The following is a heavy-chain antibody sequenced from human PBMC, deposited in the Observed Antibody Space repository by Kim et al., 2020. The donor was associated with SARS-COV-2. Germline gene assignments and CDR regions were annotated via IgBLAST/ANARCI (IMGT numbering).Heavy chain of an antibody. D-gene: IGHD3-10*01. CDR3: ARDHYGSGSLSARGGMDV. CDR1: GGSIGRGGFY. V-gene: IGHV4-31*03. Sequence: SETLSLTCTVSGGSIGRGGFYWSWIRQLPGKGLEWIGYIYYTGSTYYNPSLKSRLSILVDPSQNQFSLKLSSVTAADTAVYYCARDHYGSGSLSARGGMDVWGQGTTVIVS. CDR2: IYYTGST. J-gene: IGHJ6*02.